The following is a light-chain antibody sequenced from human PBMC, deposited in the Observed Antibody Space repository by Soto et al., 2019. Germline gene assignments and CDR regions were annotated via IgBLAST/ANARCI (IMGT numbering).Light chain of an antibody. J-gene: IGKJ3*01. CDR1: QSVSNY. V-gene: IGKV3-11*01. Sequence: EIVLTQSPATLSLSPGERATLSCRASQSVSNYLAWYQQKPGQAPRLLIYDASNRATGIPARFTGSVSGTDFTITISSLEPEDFAVYYCQQRSNWPPLFGPGTKVDIK. CDR3: QQRSNWPPL. CDR2: DAS.